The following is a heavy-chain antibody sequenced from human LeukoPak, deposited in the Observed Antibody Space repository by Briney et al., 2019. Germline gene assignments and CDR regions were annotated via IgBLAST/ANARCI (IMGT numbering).Heavy chain of an antibody. Sequence: PSETLSLTCTVSGGSISSGGYYWSWIRQHPGKGLEWIGYIYYSGSNYYNPSLKSRVTISVDTSKNQFSLKLSAVTAADTAVYYCASSPGYCSSTSCSVQIDYWGQGTLVTVSS. J-gene: IGHJ4*02. CDR3: ASSPGYCSSTSCSVQIDY. V-gene: IGHV4-31*03. CDR1: GGSISSGGYY. D-gene: IGHD2-2*01. CDR2: IYYSGSN.